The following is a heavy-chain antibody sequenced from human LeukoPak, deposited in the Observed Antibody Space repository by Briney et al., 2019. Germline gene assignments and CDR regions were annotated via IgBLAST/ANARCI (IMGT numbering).Heavy chain of an antibody. CDR1: GGTFSRYG. D-gene: IGHD3-3*01. J-gene: IGHJ6*04. Sequence: SVKVSCKVSGGTFSRYGISWVRQAPGQGLEWMGRIIPIFGTKNYAQKFQGRVTITADESTSTVYMELSSLRSADKAIYYCGRSGSYDVLSGYYMYGMDVWGKGTTVIVSS. V-gene: IGHV1-69*13. CDR2: IIPIFGTK. CDR3: GRSGSYDVLSGYYMYGMDV.